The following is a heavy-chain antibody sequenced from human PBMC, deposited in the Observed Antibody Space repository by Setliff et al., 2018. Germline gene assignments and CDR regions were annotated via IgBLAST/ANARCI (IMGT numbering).Heavy chain of an antibody. V-gene: IGHV4-59*12. J-gene: IGHJ3*02. Sequence: SETLSLTCSVSGGSISNYYWSWIRQSPGKGLEWIGYIYNGGSTDYNSSLRSRVTISVDTSKNQFSLILRSVTAADTAVYYCARGRMRGSCSGPSCTYDPFDIWGQGTPVTVSS. CDR1: GGSISNYY. CDR2: IYNGGST. D-gene: IGHD2-2*01. CDR3: ARGRMRGSCSGPSCTYDPFDI.